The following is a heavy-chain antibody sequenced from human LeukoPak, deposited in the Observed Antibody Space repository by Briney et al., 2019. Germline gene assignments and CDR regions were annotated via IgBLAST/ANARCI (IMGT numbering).Heavy chain of an antibody. J-gene: IGHJ4*02. CDR1: GYTFSDYF. D-gene: IGHD6-6*01. CDR3: ARDARPSTSFDY. Sequence: ASVKVSCKASGYTFSDYFMHWVRQAPGQGLEWMGWISAYNGNTNYAQKLQGRVTMTTDTSTSTAYMELRSLRSDDTAVYYCARDARPSTSFDYWGQGTLVTVSS. V-gene: IGHV1-18*04. CDR2: ISAYNGNT.